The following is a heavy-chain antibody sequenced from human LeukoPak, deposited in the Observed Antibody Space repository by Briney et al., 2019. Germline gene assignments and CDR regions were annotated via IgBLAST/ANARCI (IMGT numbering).Heavy chain of an antibody. Sequence: GASVKVSCKASGYTFTGYYMHWVRQAPGQGLEWMGRINPNSGGTNYAQKFQGRVTMTTDTSTSTAYMELRSLRSDDTAVYYCARRIAAHTSFDYWGQGTLVTVSS. V-gene: IGHV1-2*06. CDR3: ARRIAAHTSFDY. CDR2: INPNSGGT. D-gene: IGHD6-6*01. J-gene: IGHJ4*02. CDR1: GYTFTGYY.